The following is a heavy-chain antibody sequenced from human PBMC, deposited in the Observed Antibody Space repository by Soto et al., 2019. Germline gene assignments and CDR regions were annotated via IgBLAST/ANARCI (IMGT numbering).Heavy chain of an antibody. V-gene: IGHV4-30-4*01. Sequence: PSETLSLTCTVSGGSISSGDYYWSWIRQPPGKGLEWIGYIYYSGSTYYNPSLKSRVTISADTSKNQFSLKLSSVTAADTAVYYCARAITMVRGEWFDPWGQGTLVTVSS. CDR2: IYYSGST. CDR1: GGSISSGDYY. CDR3: ARAITMVRGEWFDP. J-gene: IGHJ5*02. D-gene: IGHD3-10*01.